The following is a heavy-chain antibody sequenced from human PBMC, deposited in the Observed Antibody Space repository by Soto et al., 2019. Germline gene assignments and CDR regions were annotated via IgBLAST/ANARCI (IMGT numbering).Heavy chain of an antibody. Sequence: SVKVSCKASGGTFSSYAISWVRQAPGQGLEWMGGIIPIFGTANYAQKFQGRVTITADESTSTAYMELSSLRSEDTAVYYCARDRACNYRHWFDPWGQGTLVTVSS. CDR1: GGTFSSYA. CDR2: IIPIFGTA. D-gene: IGHD4-4*01. CDR3: ARDRACNYRHWFDP. V-gene: IGHV1-69*13. J-gene: IGHJ5*02.